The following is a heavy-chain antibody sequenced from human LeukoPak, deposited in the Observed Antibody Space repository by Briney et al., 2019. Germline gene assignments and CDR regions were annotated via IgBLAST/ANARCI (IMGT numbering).Heavy chain of an antibody. CDR3: ARDSSSLYYFDY. Sequence: GGSLRLSCAASGFTFSGYSMNWVRQAPGKGLEWVSYISSRSTTIHYADSVKGRFTISRDNAKNTLYLQMNSLRAEDTAVYYCARDSSSLYYFDYWGQGTLVTVSS. CDR2: ISSRSTTI. CDR1: GFTFSGYS. J-gene: IGHJ4*02. V-gene: IGHV3-48*04. D-gene: IGHD6-13*01.